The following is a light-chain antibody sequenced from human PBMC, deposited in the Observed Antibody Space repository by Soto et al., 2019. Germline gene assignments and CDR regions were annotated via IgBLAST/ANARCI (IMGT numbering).Light chain of an antibody. Sequence: QSALTQPASVAGSPGQSITISCTGTSSDVGGYNYVSWYQQHPGKAPKLMIYEVSNRPSGVSNRFSGSKSGNTASLTISGLQAEDEADYYCSSYPSSSTLGVFGTGTQLTVL. CDR1: SSDVGGYNY. V-gene: IGLV2-14*01. CDR3: SSYPSSSTLGV. CDR2: EVS. J-gene: IGLJ7*01.